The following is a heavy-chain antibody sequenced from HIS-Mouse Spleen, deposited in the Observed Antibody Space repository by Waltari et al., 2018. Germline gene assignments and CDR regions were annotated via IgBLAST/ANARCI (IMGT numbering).Heavy chain of an antibody. CDR2: INPNSGGT. D-gene: IGHD1-7*01. CDR1: GYTFTGYY. CDR3: ARGLDWNYERGYFDY. Sequence: QVQLVESGAEVKKPGASVKVSCKASGYTFTGYYMHWVRQAPGQGLEWMGWINPNSGGTNYAQKFQGRGTMTRDTSISTAYMELSRLRSDDTAVYYCARGLDWNYERGYFDYWGQGTLVTVSS. V-gene: IGHV1-2*02. J-gene: IGHJ4*02.